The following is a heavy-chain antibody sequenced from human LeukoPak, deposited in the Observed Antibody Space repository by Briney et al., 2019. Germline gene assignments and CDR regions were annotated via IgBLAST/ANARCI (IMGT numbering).Heavy chain of an antibody. J-gene: IGHJ5*02. D-gene: IGHD4-11*01. CDR3: ARDTTVTLNWFDP. V-gene: IGHV1-2*02. Sequence: ASVTVSCKASGYTFTGYYMHWVRQAPGQGLEWMGWINPNSGGTNYAQKFQGRVTMTRDTSISTAYMELSRLRSDDTAVYYCARDTTVTLNWFDPWGQGTLVTVSS. CDR1: GYTFTGYY. CDR2: INPNSGGT.